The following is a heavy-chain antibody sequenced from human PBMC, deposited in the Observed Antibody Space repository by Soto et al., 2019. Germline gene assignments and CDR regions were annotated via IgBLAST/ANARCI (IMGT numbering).Heavy chain of an antibody. CDR1: DFPFRTYG. Sequence: GGSLTLTCAASDFPFRTYGMHWVRQAPGKGLDWVAVIWYDGSNKDYADSVKGRFTISRDNSKNTLFLQMNNLRVDGTAVYYCASSINWGQGTMVTVSS. CDR3: ASSIN. CDR2: IWYDGSNK. V-gene: IGHV3-33*08. J-gene: IGHJ4*02.